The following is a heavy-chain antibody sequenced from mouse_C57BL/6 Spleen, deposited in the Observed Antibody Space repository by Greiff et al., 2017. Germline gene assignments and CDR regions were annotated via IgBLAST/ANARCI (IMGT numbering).Heavy chain of an antibody. D-gene: IGHD2-14*01. V-gene: IGHV1-15*01. CDR1: GYTFTDYE. Sequence: QVQLQQSGAELVRPGASVTLSCKASGYTFTDYEMHWVKQTPVHGLEWIGAIDPETGGTAYNQKFKGKATLTADKSSSTAYMELRSLTSEDSAVYYCTRGVGYRDDYAMDYWGQGTSVTVSS. J-gene: IGHJ4*01. CDR3: TRGVGYRDDYAMDY. CDR2: IDPETGGT.